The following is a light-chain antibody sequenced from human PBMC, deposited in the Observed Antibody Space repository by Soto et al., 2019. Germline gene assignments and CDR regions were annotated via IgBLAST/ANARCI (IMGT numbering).Light chain of an antibody. CDR1: SSDVGGYNY. J-gene: IGLJ1*01. CDR3: TSYTSSSNLDV. V-gene: IGLV2-14*01. Sequence: QSALTQPASVSGSPGQSITISCTGTSSDVGGYNYVSWYQQHPGKAPKLIIYEVSNRPTGVSNRFSGSKSGHTASLTISGLQSEDEADYFCTSYTSSSNLDVFGTGTRSPS. CDR2: EVS.